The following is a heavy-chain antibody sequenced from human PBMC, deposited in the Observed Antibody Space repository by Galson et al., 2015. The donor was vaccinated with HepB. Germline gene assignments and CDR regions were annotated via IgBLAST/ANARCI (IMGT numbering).Heavy chain of an antibody. V-gene: IGHV1-18*01. CDR1: GYTFTSYG. Sequence: SVKVSCKASGYTFTSYGISWVRQAPGQGLEWMGWISAYNGNTNYAQKLQGRVTMTTDTSTSTAYMGLRSLRSDDTAVYYCARGGYGSMNYYYYYMDVWGKGTTVTVSS. D-gene: IGHD3-10*01. CDR2: ISAYNGNT. J-gene: IGHJ6*03. CDR3: ARGGYGSMNYYYYYMDV.